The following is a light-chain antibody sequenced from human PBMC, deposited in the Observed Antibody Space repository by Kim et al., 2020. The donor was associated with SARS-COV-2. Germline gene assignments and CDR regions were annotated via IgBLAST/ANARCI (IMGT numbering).Light chain of an antibody. J-gene: IGKJ2*01. CDR1: QGIDNY. CDR2: GAS. Sequence: DIQMTQSPASLSASVGDRVTITCRASQGIDNYLAWYQQKSGKVPKLLIYGASTLQPGVPSRFSGGASGTDFTLTISSLQPEDVATYYCQKYNSGPYTFGQGTKVDIK. V-gene: IGKV1-27*01. CDR3: QKYNSGPYT.